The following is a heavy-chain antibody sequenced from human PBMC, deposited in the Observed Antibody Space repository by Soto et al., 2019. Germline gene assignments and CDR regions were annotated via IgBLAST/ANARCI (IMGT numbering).Heavy chain of an antibody. Sequence: GGSLRLSCAASGFKFRSYAIHWVRQAPGKGLEWLAVIWFDGSKKYYADSVKGRFTISRDNSKNTVYLDMNSLTADDSGVFYCARAQTMMFLGRFDPWAHGTLVTVSS. CDR1: GFKFRSYA. CDR2: IWFDGSKK. D-gene: IGHD3-22*01. J-gene: IGHJ5*02. CDR3: ARAQTMMFLGRFDP. V-gene: IGHV3-33*01.